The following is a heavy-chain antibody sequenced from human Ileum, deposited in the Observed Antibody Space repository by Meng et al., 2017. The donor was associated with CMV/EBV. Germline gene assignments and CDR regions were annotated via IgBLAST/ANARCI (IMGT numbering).Heavy chain of an antibody. V-gene: IGHV3-74*03. CDR1: GFTFNSFW. Sequence: GESLKISCAASGFTFNSFWMHWVRQAPGKGLVWVARINAAGSTTTDADFGKGRFTISRDNAKNTLYLAMSNLRAEDTAFYYCVRGGPSAYDFDHWGQGALVTVSS. D-gene: IGHD5-12*01. CDR2: INAAGSTT. CDR3: VRGGPSAYDFDH. J-gene: IGHJ4*02.